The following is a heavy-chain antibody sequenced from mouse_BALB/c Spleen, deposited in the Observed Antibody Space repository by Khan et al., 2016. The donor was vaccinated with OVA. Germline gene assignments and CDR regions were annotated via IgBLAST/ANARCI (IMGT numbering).Heavy chain of an antibody. J-gene: IGHJ3*01. CDR3: ARHGYVAWFAY. CDR1: GYSFTSYY. Sequence: VQLKQPGPELMKPGTSVKISCKASGYSFTSYYIHWVKQSHGKSLEWIGYIDPFNGDTTYNQKFKGKATLTVDKSSSTAYMHLSSLTSEDSAVYYCARHGYVAWFAYWGQGTLVTVSA. CDR2: IDPFNGDT. D-gene: IGHD2-2*01. V-gene: IGHV1S135*01.